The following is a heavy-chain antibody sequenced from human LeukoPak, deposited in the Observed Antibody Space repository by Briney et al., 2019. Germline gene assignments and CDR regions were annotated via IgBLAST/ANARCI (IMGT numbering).Heavy chain of an antibody. CDR1: GGSISSSSYY. V-gene: IGHV4-39*07. D-gene: IGHD6-13*01. CDR3: AREHSSSWSPFDY. J-gene: IGHJ4*02. CDR2: IYYSGST. Sequence: PSETLSLTCTVSGGSISSSSYYWGWIRQPPGKGLEWIGSIYYSGSTYYNPSLKSRVTISIDTSKNQFSLKLSSVTAADTAVYYCAREHSSSWSPFDYWGQGTLVTVSS.